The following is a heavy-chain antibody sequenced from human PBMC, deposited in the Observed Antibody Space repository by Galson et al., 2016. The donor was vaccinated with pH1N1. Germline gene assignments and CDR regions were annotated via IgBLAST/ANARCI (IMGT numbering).Heavy chain of an antibody. D-gene: IGHD3-22*01. Sequence: SVKVSCKASGGTFTSYAFTWVRQAPGKGLEWMGRTIPAFGAPTYAQNFQGRVTITTDNSTRTAYMELRSLRSEDTAVYYCATRRGKDYSDRGGSLAYWGQGTLVTVSS. CDR2: TIPAFGAP. CDR1: GGTFTSYA. V-gene: IGHV1-69*05. CDR3: ATRRGKDYSDRGGSLAY. J-gene: IGHJ4*02.